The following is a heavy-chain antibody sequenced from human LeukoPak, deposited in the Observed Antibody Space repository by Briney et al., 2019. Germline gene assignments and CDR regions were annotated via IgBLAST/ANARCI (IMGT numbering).Heavy chain of an antibody. CDR2: ISGSGGST. CDR3: AKRPSRVGEQAFDI. V-gene: IGHV3-23*01. Sequence: GGSLRLSCVGSGFTFRSHAMSWVRQAPGKGLEWVSAISGSGGSTYYADSVKGRFTISRDNSKNTLYLQMNSLRAEDTAVYYCAKRPSRVGEQAFDIWGQGTMVTVSS. D-gene: IGHD1-26*01. J-gene: IGHJ3*02. CDR1: GFTFRSHA.